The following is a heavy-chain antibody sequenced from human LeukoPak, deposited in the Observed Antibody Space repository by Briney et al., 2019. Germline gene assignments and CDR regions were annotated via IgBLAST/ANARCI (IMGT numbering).Heavy chain of an antibody. D-gene: IGHD6-19*01. CDR1: GGSMSTYH. CDR3: ARAVSGRFDY. J-gene: IGHJ4*02. Sequence: PSETLSLTCTVSGGSMSTYHWGWIRRPPGKGLEWTGYIYYSGSTNYNPSLKSRVTISVDTSKNQFSLKLSSVTAADTAIYYCARAVSGRFDYWGQGTLVTVSS. CDR2: IYYSGST. V-gene: IGHV4-59*08.